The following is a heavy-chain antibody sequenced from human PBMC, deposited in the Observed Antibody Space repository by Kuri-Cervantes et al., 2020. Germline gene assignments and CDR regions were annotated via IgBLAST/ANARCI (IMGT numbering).Heavy chain of an antibody. J-gene: IGHJ5*02. CDR2: IYYSDTS. D-gene: IGHD3-16*02. CDR1: GGSISRYY. CDR3: ARKDPYLGDYVWGSYRTPSVGWFDP. V-gene: IGHV4-59*13. Sequence: GSLRLSCSVSGGSISRYYWNWIRQPPGKGLEWIGYIYYSDTSNYNPSLKSRVTMSVDTSKNQFSLKLRSVTAEDTAVYYCARKDPYLGDYVWGSYRTPSVGWFDPWGQGTLVTVSS.